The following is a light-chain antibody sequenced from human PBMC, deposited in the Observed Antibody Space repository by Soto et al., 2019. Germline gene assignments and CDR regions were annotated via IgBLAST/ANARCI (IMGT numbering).Light chain of an antibody. V-gene: IGKV1-39*01. CDR1: QSISKY. Sequence: IQMTQSPSSLSASVGDRVTITCRASQSISKYLNWYQQKPGKAPKLLIYAASSLHSGVPSRFSGSGSGTEFSLPISSLQPEDFATNYCQQSYSAPPLTFGGRTNVEFK. CDR3: QQSYSAPPLT. CDR2: AAS. J-gene: IGKJ4*01.